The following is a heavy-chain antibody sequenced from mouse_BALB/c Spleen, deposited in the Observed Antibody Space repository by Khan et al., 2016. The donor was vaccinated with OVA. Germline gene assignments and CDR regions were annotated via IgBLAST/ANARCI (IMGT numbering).Heavy chain of an antibody. CDR3: DRMEDI. V-gene: IGHV2-9*02. CDR1: GFSLTSYG. J-gene: IGHJ2*01. Sequence: VELVESGPGLVAPSQSLSITCTVSGFSLTSYGVHWVRQPPGQGLEWLGVIWAGGSTNYNSALMSSLSISKSNSKCQVFLKENGLGNYDTAMYYCDRMEDIWGQGTTLTVAS. D-gene: IGHD1-3*01. CDR2: IWAGGST.